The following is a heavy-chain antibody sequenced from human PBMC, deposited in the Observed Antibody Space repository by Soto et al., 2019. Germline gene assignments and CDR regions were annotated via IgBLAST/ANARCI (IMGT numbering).Heavy chain of an antibody. D-gene: IGHD1-1*01. J-gene: IGHJ4*02. Sequence: SGTLSLTCAVYGGSFSGYYWSWIRQPPGKGLEWIGEINHSGSTNYNPSLKSRVTISVDTSKNQFSLKLSSVTAADTAVYYCARGRVHWNDRGSNFDYWGQGTLVTVSS. V-gene: IGHV4-34*01. CDR3: ARGRVHWNDRGSNFDY. CDR1: GGSFSGYY. CDR2: INHSGST.